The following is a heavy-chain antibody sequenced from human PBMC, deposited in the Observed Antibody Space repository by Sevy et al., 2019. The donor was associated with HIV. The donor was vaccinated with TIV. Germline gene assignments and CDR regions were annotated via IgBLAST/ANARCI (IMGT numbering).Heavy chain of an antibody. CDR3: AREVGGFNWRPYYFDS. V-gene: IGHV3-7*01. D-gene: IGHD3-3*01. CDR2: IKQDESEK. J-gene: IGHJ4*02. Sequence: GGSLRLSCAASGFTFTDYWMSWVRQTPGKGLEWVATIKQDESEKYYVDSVKGRFAISRDNDKKSVSLQMNGLRVEDAALYYCAREVGGFNWRPYYFDSWGQGTLVTVSS. CDR1: GFTFTDYW.